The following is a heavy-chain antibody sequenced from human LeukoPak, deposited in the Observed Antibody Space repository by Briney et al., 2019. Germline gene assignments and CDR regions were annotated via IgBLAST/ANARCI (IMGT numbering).Heavy chain of an antibody. V-gene: IGHV4-39*07. J-gene: IGHJ4*02. D-gene: IGHD5-24*01. CDR1: GGSISSSSYY. Sequence: PSETLSLTCTVSGGSISSSSYYWGWIRQPPGKGLEWIGSIYYSGSTYYNPSLKSRVTISVDTSKNQFSLKLSSVTAADTAVYYCARRDGYNSLYYFDYWGQGTLVTVSS. CDR3: ARRDGYNSLYYFDY. CDR2: IYYSGST.